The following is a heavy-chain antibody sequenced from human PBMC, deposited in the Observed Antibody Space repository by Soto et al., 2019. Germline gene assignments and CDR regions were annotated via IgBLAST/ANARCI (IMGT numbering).Heavy chain of an antibody. CDR3: ARESMGYCSSTSCRGAFDP. CDR1: GFTVSSNY. Sequence: GGSLRLSCAASGFTVSSNYMSWVRQAPGKGLEWVSVIYSGGSTYYADSVKGRFTISRHNSKNTLYLQMNSLRAEDTAVYYCARESMGYCSSTSCRGAFDPWGQGTLVTVSS. CDR2: IYSGGST. D-gene: IGHD2-2*01. J-gene: IGHJ5*02. V-gene: IGHV3-53*04.